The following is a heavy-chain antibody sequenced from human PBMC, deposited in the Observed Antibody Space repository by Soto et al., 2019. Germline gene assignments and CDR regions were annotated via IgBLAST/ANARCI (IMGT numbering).Heavy chain of an antibody. CDR2: VSPPFRTS. V-gene: IGHV1-69*01. D-gene: IGHD3-10*01. J-gene: IGHJ6*02. CDR3: ARVLYYGSGSCSPYGMDV. CDR1: GVSFNNNG. Sequence: QVQLVQSGAEVKKPGSSVKVSCKTSGVSFNNNGIGWARQAPGHGLEWMGGVSPPFRTSNYARKFQGRISITADASTGTVNMELSSLTSEDTAQYYCARVLYYGSGSCSPYGMDVWGQGTTVTVSS.